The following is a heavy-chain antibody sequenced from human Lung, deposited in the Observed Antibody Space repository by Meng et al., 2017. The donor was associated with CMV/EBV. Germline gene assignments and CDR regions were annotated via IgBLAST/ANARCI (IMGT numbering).Heavy chain of an antibody. Sequence: VQPQDSGPGLVKPSQTLSLTCTVSGGSISSGGYYWSWIRQHPGKGLEWIGYIHSSGSTYYNPSLRSRLTISVDTSKNQFSLKLSSVTAADTAVYYCARASYGSGSPLGESWFDPWGQGTLVTVSS. D-gene: IGHD3-10*01. CDR3: ARASYGSGSPLGESWFDP. V-gene: IGHV4-31*03. CDR1: GGSISSGGYY. J-gene: IGHJ5*02. CDR2: IHSSGST.